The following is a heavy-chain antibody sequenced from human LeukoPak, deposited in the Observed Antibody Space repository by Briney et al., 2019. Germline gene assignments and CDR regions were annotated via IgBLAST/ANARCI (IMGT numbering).Heavy chain of an antibody. CDR1: GGSISSDDYY. V-gene: IGHV4-30-4*01. Sequence: PSETLSLTCTVSGGSISSDDYYWSWIRQPPGKGLEWIGYIYYSGSTYHNPSLKSRVAISVDTSKNQFSLKVSSVTAAGTAVYYCARASNLLSGFDYWGQGTLVTVSS. CDR2: IYYSGST. CDR3: ARASNLLSGFDY. D-gene: IGHD3-10*01. J-gene: IGHJ4*02.